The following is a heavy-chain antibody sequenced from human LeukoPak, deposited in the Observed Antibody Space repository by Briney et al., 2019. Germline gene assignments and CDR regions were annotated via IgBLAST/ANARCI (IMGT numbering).Heavy chain of an antibody. CDR2: IYYSGST. CDR3: ASGSNSGSYYAFDY. CDR1: GGSISSYY. V-gene: IGHV4-59*08. J-gene: IGHJ4*02. D-gene: IGHD1-26*01. Sequence: SETLSLTCTVSGGSISSYYWSWIRQPPGKGLEWIWYIYYSGSTNYNPSLKSRVTISVDTSKNQFSLKLSSVTAADTAVYYCASGSNSGSYYAFDYWGQGTLVTVSS.